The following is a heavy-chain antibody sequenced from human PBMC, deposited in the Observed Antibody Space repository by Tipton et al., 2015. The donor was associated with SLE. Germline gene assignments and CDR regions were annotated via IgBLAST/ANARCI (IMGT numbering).Heavy chain of an antibody. CDR2: IYYSGST. J-gene: IGHJ4*02. V-gene: IGHV4-59*08. Sequence: TLSLTCTVSGGSISSYYWSWIRQPPGKGLEWIGYIYYSGSTNYNPSLKSRVTISVDTSKNQFSLKLSSVTAADTAVYYCARHRYSSGQLGYWGQGTLVTVSP. CDR3: ARHRYSSGQLGY. CDR1: GGSISSYY. D-gene: IGHD6-19*01.